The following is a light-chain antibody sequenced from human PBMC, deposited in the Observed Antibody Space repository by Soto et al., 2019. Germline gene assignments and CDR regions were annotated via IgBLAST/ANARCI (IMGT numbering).Light chain of an antibody. CDR3: QQSYSTPPFT. J-gene: IGKJ3*01. V-gene: IGKV1-39*01. Sequence: IQMTQSPSPLSASVGDRVDITCRTSQSVSSYLNWYQAKPGKAPKLLIYEASSLESGVPSRFSGSGSGTDFTLTISSLQPEDSATYYCQQSYSTPPFTFGPGTRVAI. CDR1: QSVSSY. CDR2: EAS.